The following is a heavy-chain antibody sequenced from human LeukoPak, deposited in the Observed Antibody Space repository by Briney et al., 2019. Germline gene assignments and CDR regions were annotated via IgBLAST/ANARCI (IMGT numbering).Heavy chain of an antibody. CDR2: ISGSGGNT. V-gene: IGHV3-23*01. J-gene: IGHJ5*02. CDR3: AKDPLTTVTTSWWFDP. Sequence: PGGSLRLSCAASGFTFSTYALSWVRQAPGKGLEWVSSISGSGGNTYYADSVKGRFTISRDNSKNTLYLQMISLRAEDTAVYYCAKDPLTTVTTSWWFDPWGQGTLVTVSS. CDR1: GFTFSTYA. D-gene: IGHD4-17*01.